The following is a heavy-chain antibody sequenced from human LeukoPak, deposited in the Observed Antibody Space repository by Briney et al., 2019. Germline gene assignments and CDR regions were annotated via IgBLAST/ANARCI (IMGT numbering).Heavy chain of an antibody. CDR2: ISYDGSNK. J-gene: IGHJ4*02. CDR1: GFTFSSYA. D-gene: IGHD2-2*01. V-gene: IGHV3-30-3*01. CDR3: ARDCSSTSCYYGSFDY. Sequence: TGGSLRLSCAASGFTFSSYAIHWVRQAPGKGLEWVAVISYDGSNKFYADSVKGRFTISRDNSKNTLYLQMNSLRAEDTAVFYCARDCSSTSCYYGSFDYWGQGTLVTVSS.